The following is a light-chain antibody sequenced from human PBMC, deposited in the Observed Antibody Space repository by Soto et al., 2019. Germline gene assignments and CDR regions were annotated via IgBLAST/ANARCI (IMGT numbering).Light chain of an antibody. CDR1: QGIRND. Sequence: DIQMTQSPSSLSASVVDRVTITCRASQGIRNDLGWYQQKPGKAPKRLIYAASSLQSGVPSRFSGSGSGTEFTLTISSLRPDDFATYYCQHYSGDRATFGQGTKVDIK. V-gene: IGKV1-17*01. CDR2: AAS. CDR3: QHYSGDRAT. J-gene: IGKJ1*01.